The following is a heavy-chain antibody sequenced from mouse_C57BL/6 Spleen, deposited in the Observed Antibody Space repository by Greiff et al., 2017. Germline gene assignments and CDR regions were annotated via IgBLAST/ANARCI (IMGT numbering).Heavy chain of an antibody. Sequence: EVQLKQSGAELVRPGASVKLSCTASGFNIKDDYMHWVKQRPEQGLEWIGWIDPENGDTEYASKFQGKATITADTSSNTAYLQLSSLTSEDTAVYYCTTGTAQADYWGQGTTLTVSS. CDR3: TTGTAQADY. V-gene: IGHV14-4*01. D-gene: IGHD3-2*02. J-gene: IGHJ2*01. CDR2: IDPENGDT. CDR1: GFNIKDDY.